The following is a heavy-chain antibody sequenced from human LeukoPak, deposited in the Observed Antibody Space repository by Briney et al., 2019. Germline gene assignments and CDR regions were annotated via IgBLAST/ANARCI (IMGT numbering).Heavy chain of an antibody. CDR1: GYIFTGYY. D-gene: IGHD3-10*01. J-gene: IGHJ5*02. Sequence: ASVKVSCKASGYIFTGYYLHWVRQAPGQGLEWMGWINPNSGGTNYAQKFQGRVTMTRDTSISTAYMELSRLRSDDTAVYYCARNSVIMVRGVYNWFDPWGQGTLVTVSS. CDR2: INPNSGGT. V-gene: IGHV1-2*02. CDR3: ARNSVIMVRGVYNWFDP.